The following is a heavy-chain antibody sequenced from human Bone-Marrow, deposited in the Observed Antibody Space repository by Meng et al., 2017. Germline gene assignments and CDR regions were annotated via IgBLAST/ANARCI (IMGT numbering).Heavy chain of an antibody. CDR1: GFSLSTTGVG. V-gene: IGHV2-5*02. D-gene: IGHD3-22*01. CDR2: IYWDDDQ. Sequence: QITLKESGPTLVKPTQTLTLTCILSGFSLSTTGVGVGWIRQPPGKALEWLALIYWDDDQRYSPSLKSRLTITKDTPKNQVVLTMTNMDPVDTATYYCAHADSSGYYKAWGQGTLVTVSS. J-gene: IGHJ4*02. CDR3: AHADSSGYYKA.